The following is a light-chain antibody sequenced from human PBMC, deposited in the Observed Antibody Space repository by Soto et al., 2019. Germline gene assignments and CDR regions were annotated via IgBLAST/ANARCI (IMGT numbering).Light chain of an antibody. J-gene: IGKJ1*01. CDR3: QQYNNWPET. CDR2: GAS. Sequence: PNTPSVSPGERAPLSCRASQSVSSNLAWYQQKPGQAPRLLIYGASTRATGIPARFSGSGSGTEFTLTISSLQSEDFAVYYCQQYNNWPETFGQGTKV. CDR1: QSVSSN. V-gene: IGKV3-15*01.